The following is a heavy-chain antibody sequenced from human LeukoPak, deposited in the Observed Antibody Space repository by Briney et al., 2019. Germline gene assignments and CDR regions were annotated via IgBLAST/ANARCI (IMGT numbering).Heavy chain of an antibody. V-gene: IGHV2-5*08. D-gene: IGHD3-10*01. CDR2: IYWNDDK. J-gene: IGHJ3*02. CDR1: GFSLSTSGMC. CDR3: ASPGLGAFDI. Sequence: SGPALVKPTQTLTLTCTFSGFSLSTSGMCVSWIRQPPGKALEWLALIYWNDDKRYSPSLKSRLTITKDTSKNQVVLTMTNMDPVDTATYYCASPGLGAFDIWGQGTMVTVSS.